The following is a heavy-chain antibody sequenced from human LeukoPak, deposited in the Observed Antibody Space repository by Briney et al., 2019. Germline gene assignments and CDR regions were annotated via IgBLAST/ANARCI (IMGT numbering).Heavy chain of an antibody. V-gene: IGHV3-21*01. CDR2: ISSSSSYI. CDR1: GFTFSSYS. CDR3: ASYQGQQLVPFDY. Sequence: GGSLRLSCAASGFTFSSYSMNWVRQAPGKRLELVSSISSSSSYIYYADSVKGRFTISRDNAKNSLYLQMNSLRAEDTAVYYCASYQGQQLVPFDYWGQGTLVTVSS. J-gene: IGHJ4*02. D-gene: IGHD6-13*01.